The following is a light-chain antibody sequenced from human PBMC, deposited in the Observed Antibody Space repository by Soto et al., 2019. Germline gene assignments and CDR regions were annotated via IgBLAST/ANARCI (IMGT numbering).Light chain of an antibody. CDR3: QQYNNWPRT. J-gene: IGKJ1*01. CDR1: QSVSSN. V-gene: IGKV3-15*01. CDR2: GVS. Sequence: ETVMTQSPATPSVSPGERATLSCRASQSVSSNLAWYQQKPGQAPRLLIYGVSTRATGIPARFSGGGSGTEFTLTISSLQSEDFAVYYCQQYNNWPRTFGQGTKVDIK.